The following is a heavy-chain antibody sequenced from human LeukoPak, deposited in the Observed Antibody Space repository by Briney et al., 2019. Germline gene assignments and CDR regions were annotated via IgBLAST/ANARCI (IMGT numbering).Heavy chain of an antibody. CDR1: GYTFTGYY. J-gene: IGHJ4*02. CDR3: ARATMVRGVTAYYFDY. CDR2: INPNSGGT. Sequence: ASVKVSCKASGYTFTGYYMHWVRQAHGQGLEWMGRINPNSGGTNYAQKFQGRVTMTRDTSISTAYMELSRLRSDDTAVYYCARATMVRGVTAYYFDYWGQGTLVTVSS. V-gene: IGHV1-2*06. D-gene: IGHD3-10*01.